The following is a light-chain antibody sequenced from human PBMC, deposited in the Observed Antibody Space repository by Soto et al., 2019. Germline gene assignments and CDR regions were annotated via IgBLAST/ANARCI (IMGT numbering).Light chain of an antibody. V-gene: IGKV3-15*01. Sequence: ETMITQSPATLAVSPGERASLLCRASQSVSSNVAWYQQKPGQAPRLLIYGASTRTTAIPARFIGSGSGTDFTLTISSLQSEDFAVYYCQQYNNLPRTFGQGTKVDIK. CDR1: QSVSSN. CDR2: GAS. CDR3: QQYNNLPRT. J-gene: IGKJ1*01.